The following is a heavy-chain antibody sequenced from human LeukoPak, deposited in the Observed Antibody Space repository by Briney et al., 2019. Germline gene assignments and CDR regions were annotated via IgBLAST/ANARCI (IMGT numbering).Heavy chain of an antibody. CDR1: GYTFTGYY. Sequence: ASVKVSCKASGYTFTGYYMHWVRQAPGQGLEWMGWINPNSGGTNYAQTFQGRVTMTRDTSISTAYMELSRLRSDDTAVYYCARDWSDYGDYGYFDYWGQGTLVTVSS. J-gene: IGHJ4*02. CDR2: INPNSGGT. V-gene: IGHV1-2*02. CDR3: ARDWSDYGDYGYFDY. D-gene: IGHD4-17*01.